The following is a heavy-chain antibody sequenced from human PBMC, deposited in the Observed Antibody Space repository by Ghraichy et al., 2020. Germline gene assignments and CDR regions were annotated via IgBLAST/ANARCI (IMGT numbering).Heavy chain of an antibody. J-gene: IGHJ6*04. D-gene: IGHD6-13*01. Sequence: GGSLRLSCAASGFSFSTYAMSWVRQAPGRGLEWVSGISGSGGSTYYVDSVKGRFTVSRDNSKNTLFLQMNILRAEDTAVYYCAKGIAAGTSTIAYYYNGMDVWSTGTTVTVSS. CDR1: GFSFSTYA. CDR3: AKGIAAGTSTIAYYYNGMDV. CDR2: ISGSGGST. V-gene: IGHV3-23*01.